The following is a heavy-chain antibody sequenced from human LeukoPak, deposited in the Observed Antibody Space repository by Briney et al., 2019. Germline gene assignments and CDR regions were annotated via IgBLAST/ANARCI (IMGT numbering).Heavy chain of an antibody. Sequence: GGSLRLSCAASGFTFSSYGMHWVRQAPGKGLEWVAVIWYDGSNKYYADSVKGRFTISRDNSKNMLYLQMNSLRAEDTAVYYCARALGIAAAGNYYYYGMDVWGQGTTVTVSS. CDR2: IWYDGSNK. V-gene: IGHV3-33*01. D-gene: IGHD6-13*01. CDR3: ARALGIAAAGNYYYYGMDV. CDR1: GFTFSSYG. J-gene: IGHJ6*02.